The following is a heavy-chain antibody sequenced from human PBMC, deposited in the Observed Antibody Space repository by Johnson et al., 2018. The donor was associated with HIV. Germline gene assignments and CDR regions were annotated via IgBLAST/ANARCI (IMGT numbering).Heavy chain of an antibody. CDR3: AYSSSPLSGDAFDI. CDR1: GFTFSSYW. CDR2: IKQDGSEK. J-gene: IGHJ3*02. Sequence: VQLVESGGGLVQPGGSLRLSCVASGFTFSSYWMSWVRQAPGKGLEWVANIKQDGSEKYYVDSVKGRFTISRDNAKNSLYLQMNSLRAEDTAVYYCAYSSSPLSGDAFDIWGQGTMVTVSS. V-gene: IGHV3-7*01. D-gene: IGHD6-6*01.